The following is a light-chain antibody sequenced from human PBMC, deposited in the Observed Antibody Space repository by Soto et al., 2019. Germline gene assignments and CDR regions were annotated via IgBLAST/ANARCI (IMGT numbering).Light chain of an antibody. V-gene: IGKV1-39*01. Sequence: DIQMTQSLSSLSASVGDRATITCRASQSINTNLNWYQQKPGKAPKLLIYGASALETGVPSRFRGSGSGTDFTLTISTLQPEDFAIYYCQQSFRTPFTFGQGTKLEF. CDR1: QSINTN. CDR3: QQSFRTPFT. J-gene: IGKJ2*01. CDR2: GAS.